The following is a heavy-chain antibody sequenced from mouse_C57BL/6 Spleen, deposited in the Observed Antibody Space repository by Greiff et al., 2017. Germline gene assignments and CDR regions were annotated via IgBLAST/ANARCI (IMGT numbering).Heavy chain of an antibody. D-gene: IGHD1-1*01. J-gene: IGHJ1*03. Sequence: QVQLQQSGPGLVQPSQSLSITCTVSGFSLTSYGVHWVRQSPGKGLEWLGVIWRGGSTDYNAAFMSRLSITKDNSKSQVFFKMNSLQADDTAIYYCAKNPHYYGSSHWYFDVWGTGTTVTVSS. V-gene: IGHV2-5*01. CDR3: AKNPHYYGSSHWYFDV. CDR1: GFSLTSYG. CDR2: IWRGGST.